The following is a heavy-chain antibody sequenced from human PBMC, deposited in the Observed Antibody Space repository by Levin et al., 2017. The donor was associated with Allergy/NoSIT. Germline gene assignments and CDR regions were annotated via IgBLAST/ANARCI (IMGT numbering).Heavy chain of an antibody. V-gene: IGHV1-2*06. D-gene: IGHD2-2*01. CDR1: GYTFTGYY. Sequence: ASVKVSCKASGYTFTGYYMHWVRQAPGQGLEWMGRINPNSGGTNYAQKFQGRVTMTRDTSISTAYMELSRLRSDDTAVYYCARDLEEIVVVPAATRWGQGTLVTVSS. J-gene: IGHJ4*02. CDR3: ARDLEEIVVVPAATR. CDR2: INPNSGGT.